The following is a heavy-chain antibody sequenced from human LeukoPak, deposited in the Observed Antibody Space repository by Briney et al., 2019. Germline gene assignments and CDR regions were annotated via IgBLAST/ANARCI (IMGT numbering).Heavy chain of an antibody. CDR1: TLTFSDYE. J-gene: IGHJ6*04. Sequence: GSLRLSCIASTLTFSDYEMNWVRQTPGKGLEWVAYISGTGKTIYYADSVKGRFTISRDNAKNSLYLQMNSLRAEDTAVYYCAELGITMIGGVWGKGTTVTISS. CDR2: ISGTGKTI. D-gene: IGHD3-10*02. CDR3: AELGITMIGGV. V-gene: IGHV3-48*03.